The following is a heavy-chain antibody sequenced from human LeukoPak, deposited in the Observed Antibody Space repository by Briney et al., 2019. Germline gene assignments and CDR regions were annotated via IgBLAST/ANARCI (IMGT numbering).Heavy chain of an antibody. V-gene: IGHV4-34*01. Sequence: SETLSLTCAVYGGSFSGYYWSWIRQPPGKGLEWIGEINHSGSTNYNPSLKSRVTISVDTSKNQFSLKLSSVTAADTAVYYCASRNYYLDYWDQGTLVTVSS. CDR3: ASRNYYLDY. J-gene: IGHJ4*02. CDR1: GGSFSGYY. CDR2: INHSGST.